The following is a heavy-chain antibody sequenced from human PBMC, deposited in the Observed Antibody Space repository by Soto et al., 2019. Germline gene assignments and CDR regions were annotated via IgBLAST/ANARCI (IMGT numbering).Heavy chain of an antibody. CDR1: GYTFTSYG. V-gene: IGHV1-18*01. Sequence: DSVKVSCKASGYTFTSYGISWVRQAPGQGLEWMGWISAYNGNTNYAQKLQGRVTMTTDTSTSTAYMELRSLRSDDTAVYYCARDALNRGSYYDAFDFWGQGTMVTVSS. D-gene: IGHD1-26*01. CDR2: ISAYNGNT. J-gene: IGHJ3*01. CDR3: ARDALNRGSYYDAFDF.